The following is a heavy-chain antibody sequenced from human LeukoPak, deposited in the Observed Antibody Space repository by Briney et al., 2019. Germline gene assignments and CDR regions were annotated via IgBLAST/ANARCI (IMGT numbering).Heavy chain of an antibody. CDR1: GGSIRSANW. Sequence: SETLSLTCVVTGGSIRSANWWSWVRQPPGKGLEWIGEIFHSGTTNYSPSLKSRVTISVDISNNQVSLKLSSVTAADTAVYYWARHQVPSGWYHAFDYWGQGTLVTVSS. D-gene: IGHD6-19*01. V-gene: IGHV4-4*02. CDR2: IFHSGTT. J-gene: IGHJ4*02. CDR3: ARHQVPSGWYHAFDY.